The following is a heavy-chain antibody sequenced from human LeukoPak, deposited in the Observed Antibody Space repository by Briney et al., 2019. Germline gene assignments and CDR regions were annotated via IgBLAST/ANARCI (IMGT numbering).Heavy chain of an antibody. V-gene: IGHV3-21*01. Sequence: PGGSLRLSCAASGFTFSSYSMNWVRQAPGKGLEWVSSISSSSSYIYYADSVKGRFTVSRDNAKNSLYLQMNSLRAEDTAVYYCARESKVYYDSSGSLGAFDIWGQGTMVTVSS. CDR3: ARESKVYYDSSGSLGAFDI. CDR1: GFTFSSYS. D-gene: IGHD3-22*01. CDR2: ISSSSSYI. J-gene: IGHJ3*02.